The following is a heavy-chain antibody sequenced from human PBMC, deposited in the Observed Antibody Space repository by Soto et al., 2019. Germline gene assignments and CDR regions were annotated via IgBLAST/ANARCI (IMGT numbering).Heavy chain of an antibody. J-gene: IGHJ4*02. CDR2: IYFNGTT. CDR1: GVTLSGYY. CDR3: ARGRGTHKF. V-gene: IGHV4-59*01. Sequence: PSENLSLTCSVSGVTLSGYYWSWIRQTPGKTLEWIGCIYFNGTTNYNPSLKSRVTISLDMSKNQFSLKLRSVTATDTAVYHCARGRGTHKFWGRGALVTVSS. D-gene: IGHD3-16*01.